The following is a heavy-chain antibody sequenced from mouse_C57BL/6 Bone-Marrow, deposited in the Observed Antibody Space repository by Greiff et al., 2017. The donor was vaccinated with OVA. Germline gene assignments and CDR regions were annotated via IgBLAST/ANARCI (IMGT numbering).Heavy chain of an antibody. D-gene: IGHD1-1*01. CDR3: ARDYYGSSHLYFDG. CDR1: GFTFSSYA. Sequence: EVKLMESGGGLVKPGGSLKLSCAASGFTFSSYAMSWVRQTPEKRLEWVATISDGGSYTYYPDNVKGRFTISRDNAKNNLYLQMSHLKSEDTAMYYCARDYYGSSHLYFDGWGTGTTVTVSS. J-gene: IGHJ1*03. CDR2: ISDGGSYT. V-gene: IGHV5-4*01.